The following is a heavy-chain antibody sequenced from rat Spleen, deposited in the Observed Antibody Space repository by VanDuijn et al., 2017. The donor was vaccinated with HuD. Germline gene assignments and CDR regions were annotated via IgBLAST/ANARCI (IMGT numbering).Heavy chain of an antibody. CDR3: TRAGYLRDWYFDF. D-gene: IGHD2-2*01. J-gene: IGHJ1*01. CDR2: ISYGESSGHSIT. V-gene: IGHV5-29*01. Sequence: EVQLVESGGGLVQPGRSLKLSCAASGFTFSDYGMAWVRQAPTKGLEWVATISYGESSGHSITYYRDSVKGRFTISRDNEKSTLYLQMDSLRSEDTATYYCTRAGYLRDWYFDFWGPGTMVTVSS. CDR1: GFTFSDYG.